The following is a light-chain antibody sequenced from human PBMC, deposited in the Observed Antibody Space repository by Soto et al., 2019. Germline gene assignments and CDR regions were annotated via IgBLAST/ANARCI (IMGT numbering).Light chain of an antibody. CDR3: GTWDDSLNGYV. J-gene: IGLJ1*01. V-gene: IGLV1-44*01. CDR2: SNN. CDR1: SSNIGSNT. Sequence: QSVLTQPPSVSGTPAQRVTISCSGSSSNIGSNTVNWYQQLPGTAPRLLIYSNNQRPSGVPDRVSGSKSGTSASLAISGLQSEDEADYYCGTWDDSLNGYVFGTGTKLT.